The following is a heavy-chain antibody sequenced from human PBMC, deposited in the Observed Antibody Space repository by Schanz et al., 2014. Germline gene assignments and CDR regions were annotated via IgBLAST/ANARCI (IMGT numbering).Heavy chain of an antibody. CDR3: AREVGLYDRGWFDP. CDR1: GYTFISYG. Sequence: QVQLVQSGAEVKKPGASVKVSCKASGYTFISYGIKWVRQAPGQGLEWMGRIIPVLAIADYAQKFQGRVTITADKSSDTAYMELSSLRSEDTAVYYCAREVGLYDRGWFDPWGQGTLVIVSS. J-gene: IGHJ5*02. V-gene: IGHV1-69*04. D-gene: IGHD3-22*01. CDR2: IIPVLAIA.